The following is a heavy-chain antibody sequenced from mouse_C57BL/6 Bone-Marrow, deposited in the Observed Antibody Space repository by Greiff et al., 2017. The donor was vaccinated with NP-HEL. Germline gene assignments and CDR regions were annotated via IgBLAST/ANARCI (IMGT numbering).Heavy chain of an antibody. D-gene: IGHD1-1*01. CDR2: ISYDGSN. CDR1: GYSITSGYY. CDR3: ARAPITTVVAP. J-gene: IGHJ4*01. V-gene: IGHV3-6*01. Sequence: EVHLVESGPGLVKPSQSLSLTCSVTGYSITSGYYWNWIRQFPGNKLEWMGYISYDGSNNYNPSLKNRISITRDTSKNQFFLKLNSVTTEDTATYYCARAPITTVVAPWGQGTSVTVSS.